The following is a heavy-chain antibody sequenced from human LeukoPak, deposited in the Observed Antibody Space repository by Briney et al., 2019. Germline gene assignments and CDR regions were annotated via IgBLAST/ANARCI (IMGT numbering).Heavy chain of an antibody. CDR3: AREGNGLLSKDLDY. V-gene: IGHV1-2*02. CDR2: INPRDGGT. Sequence: GASVKVSCKGSGYTFTDYYLHWVRQAPGQGLEWVGYINPRDGGTSSPPNFRGRVTMTTDASSSTVYMELSRLTSDDTAIYYCAREGNGLLSKDLDYWGQEPWSPSPQ. CDR1: GYTFTDYY. D-gene: IGHD2-15*01. J-gene: IGHJ4*01.